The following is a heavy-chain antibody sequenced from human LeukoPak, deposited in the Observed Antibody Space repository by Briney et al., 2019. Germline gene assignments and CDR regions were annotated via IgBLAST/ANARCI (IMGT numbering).Heavy chain of an antibody. CDR3: ARDSFSSGYSYGWLYYYYYGMDV. CDR2: IYSCGST. V-gene: IGHV3-66*03. J-gene: IGHJ6*02. Sequence: PGGSLRLSCAASGFTVSSNYMSWVRQAPGKGLEWVSVIYSCGSTYYADSVKGRFTISRDNSKNTLYLQMNSLRAEDTAVYYCARDSFSSGYSYGWLYYYYYGMDVWGQGTTVTVSS. CDR1: GFTVSSNY. D-gene: IGHD5-18*01.